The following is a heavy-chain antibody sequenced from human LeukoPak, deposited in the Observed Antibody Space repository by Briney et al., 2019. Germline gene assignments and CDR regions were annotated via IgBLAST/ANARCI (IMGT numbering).Heavy chain of an antibody. Sequence: QPGGSLRLSCAASGSTVSSSFMSWVRQAPGKGLEWVSLIYRGGTTYVADSVKGRFTVSRDISKNTLYLQMNSLRAEDTALYYCARPRDDNSGYYISWGQGSLVTVSS. D-gene: IGHD6-19*01. J-gene: IGHJ5*02. CDR3: ARPRDDNSGYYIS. V-gene: IGHV3-53*01. CDR2: IYRGGTT. CDR1: GSTVSSSF.